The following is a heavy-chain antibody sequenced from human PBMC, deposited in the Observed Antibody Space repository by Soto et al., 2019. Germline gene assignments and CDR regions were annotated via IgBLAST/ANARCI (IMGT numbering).Heavy chain of an antibody. CDR3: ARVQTLVDPFDY. D-gene: IGHD3-9*01. CDR1: GFTFSDYY. J-gene: IGHJ4*02. Sequence: GGSLRLSCAASGFTFSDYYMSWIRQAPGKGLEWVSYISSSGSTIYYADSVKGRFTTSRDNAKNSLYLQMNSLRAEDTAVYYCARVQTLVDPFDYWGQGTLVTVSS. CDR2: ISSSGSTI. V-gene: IGHV3-11*01.